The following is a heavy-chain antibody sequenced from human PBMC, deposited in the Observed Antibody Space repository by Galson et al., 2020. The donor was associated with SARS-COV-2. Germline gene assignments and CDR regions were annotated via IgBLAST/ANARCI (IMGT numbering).Heavy chain of an antibody. D-gene: IGHD3-10*01. CDR1: GGSISSSSYY. CDR2: IYYSGST. Sequence: ASETLSLTCTVSGGSISSSSYYWGWIRQPPGKGLEWIGSIYYSGSTYYNPSLKSRVTISVDTSKNQFSLKLSSVTAADTAVYYCARDPTYYYGSGLYSYYYYYYGMDVWGQGTTVTVSS. V-gene: IGHV4-39*07. J-gene: IGHJ6*02. CDR3: ARDPTYYYGSGLYSYYYYYYGMDV.